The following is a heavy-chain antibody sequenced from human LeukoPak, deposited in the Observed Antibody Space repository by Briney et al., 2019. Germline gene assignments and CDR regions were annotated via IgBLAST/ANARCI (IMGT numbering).Heavy chain of an antibody. CDR1: GFTFSNYW. CDR3: ASDRGGWSF. D-gene: IGHD1-26*01. V-gene: IGHV3-74*01. CDR2: ITGDGSSS. J-gene: IGHJ3*01. Sequence: PGGSLRLSCAASGFTFSNYWMHWVRQAPGKGLVWVSRITGDGSSSSYADSVKGRFTISRDNAKNTLYLQMNSLRAEDTAVYYCASDRGGWSFWGQGTMVTVSS.